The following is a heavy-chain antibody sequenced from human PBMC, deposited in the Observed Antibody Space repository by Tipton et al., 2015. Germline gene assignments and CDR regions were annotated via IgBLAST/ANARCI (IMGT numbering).Heavy chain of an antibody. V-gene: IGHV4-38-2*02. CDR1: GYFISDGHF. J-gene: IGHJ4*02. D-gene: IGHD4-23*01. Sequence: LSLTCTVSGYFISDGHFWGWVRQSPVKGLEWIASMHHNGDAYYNPSLGSRATLALDTPKNQFSLTLISATAADTAVYYCARARGRHGGLFDSRGQGILVTVSS. CDR2: MHHNGDA. CDR3: ARARGRHGGLFDS.